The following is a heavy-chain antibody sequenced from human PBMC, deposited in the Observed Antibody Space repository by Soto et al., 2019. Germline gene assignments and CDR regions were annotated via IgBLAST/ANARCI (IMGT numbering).Heavy chain of an antibody. CDR2: IHYSGNT. CDR3: ARRGAGGADDF. D-gene: IGHD2-15*01. Sequence: QLQLQESGPGLMKPSETLSLTCSVSGGSIRDTSYYWTWIRQPPGKGPEWIGSIHYSGNTFYTPSLKCRVTTSVDTSKNQFSLRLSSVTAADTAIYYCARRGAGGADDFWGQGTLVTVSS. J-gene: IGHJ4*02. CDR1: GGSIRDTSYY. V-gene: IGHV4-39*01.